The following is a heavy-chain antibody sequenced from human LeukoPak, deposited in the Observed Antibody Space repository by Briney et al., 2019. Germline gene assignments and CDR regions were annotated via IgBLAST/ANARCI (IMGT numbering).Heavy chain of an antibody. CDR2: INPSGGST. CDR1: GYTFTSYY. V-gene: IGHV1-46*01. Sequence: GASVKVSCKASGYTFTSYYMHWVRQAPGQGLEWMGIINPSGGSTTYTQEFQGRVTMTRDTSTSTVYMELSSLRSEDTAVYYCARGGFLAAAPHQYYFDYWGQGTLVTVSS. D-gene: IGHD6-19*01. J-gene: IGHJ4*02. CDR3: ARGGFLAAAPHQYYFDY.